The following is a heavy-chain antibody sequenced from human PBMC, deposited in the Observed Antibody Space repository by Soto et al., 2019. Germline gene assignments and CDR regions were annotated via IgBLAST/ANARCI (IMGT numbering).Heavy chain of an antibody. CDR2: IYPGDSDT. CDR3: ARLFDSSGWYDY. V-gene: IGHV5-51*01. J-gene: IGHJ4*02. CDR1: GYRVTSYL. Sequence: PXDSLKLSFPGSGYRVTSYLIGWVRQMPGKGLERMGIIYPGDSDTRYSPSFQSQVTISADKSITTTYLQWSSMKASDTAIYYCARLFDSSGWYDYWGQGTLVTDYS. D-gene: IGHD6-19*01.